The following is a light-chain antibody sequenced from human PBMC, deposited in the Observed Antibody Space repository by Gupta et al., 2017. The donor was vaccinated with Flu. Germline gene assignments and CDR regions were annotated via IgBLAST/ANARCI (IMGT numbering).Light chain of an antibody. Sequence: QTVVTHEPSFSVSPGRTVTLTCGLSSGSVSTSSNPSWYQQTPGQAPRTLIYSTNTRSSGVPDRFSGSILGNKAALTITGAQADDESDYYGAVYMGSGSWVFGGGTKLTVL. V-gene: IGLV8-61*01. J-gene: IGLJ3*02. CDR3: AVYMGSGSWV. CDR2: STN. CDR1: SGSVSTSSN.